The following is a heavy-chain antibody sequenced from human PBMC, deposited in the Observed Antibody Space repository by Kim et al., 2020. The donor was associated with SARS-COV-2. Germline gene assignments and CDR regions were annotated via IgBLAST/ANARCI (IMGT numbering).Heavy chain of an antibody. CDR1: GGSFSGYY. V-gene: IGHV4-34*01. CDR2: INHSGST. J-gene: IGHJ4*02. D-gene: IGHD2-21*02. CDR3: ARMPPRWRGGNSVRHGGIDY. Sequence: SETLSLTCAVYGGSFSGYYWSWIRQPPGKGLEWIGEINHSGSTNYNPSLKSRVTISVDTSKNQFSLKLSSVTAADTAVYYCARMPPRWRGGNSVRHGGIDYWGQGTLVTVSS.